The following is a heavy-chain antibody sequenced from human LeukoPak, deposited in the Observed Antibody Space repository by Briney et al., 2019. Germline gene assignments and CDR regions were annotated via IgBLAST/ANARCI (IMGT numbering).Heavy chain of an antibody. CDR1: GGSISSSSYY. D-gene: IGHD5-18*01. Sequence: SETLSLTCTVSGGSISSSSYYWGWIRQPPWKGLEWIGSIYYSGSTYYNPSLKSRVTISVDTSKNQFSLKLSSVTAADTAVYYCARVGYSYGSHFDYWGQGTLVTVSS. V-gene: IGHV4-39*07. CDR2: IYYSGST. J-gene: IGHJ4*02. CDR3: ARVGYSYGSHFDY.